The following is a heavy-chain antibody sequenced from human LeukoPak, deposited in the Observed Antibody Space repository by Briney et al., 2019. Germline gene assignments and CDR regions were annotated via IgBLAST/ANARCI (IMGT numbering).Heavy chain of an antibody. J-gene: IGHJ4*02. V-gene: IGHV3-66*02. CDR1: GFTVSSNY. CDR2: IYSGGST. Sequence: GGSLRLSCAASGFTVSSNYKSWVRQAPGKGLEWVSVIYSGGSTYYADSVKGRFTISRDNSKNTLYLQMNSLRAEDTAVYYCARSSRGDSSGYYPRYFDYWGQGTLVTVSS. CDR3: ARSSRGDSSGYYPRYFDY. D-gene: IGHD3-22*01.